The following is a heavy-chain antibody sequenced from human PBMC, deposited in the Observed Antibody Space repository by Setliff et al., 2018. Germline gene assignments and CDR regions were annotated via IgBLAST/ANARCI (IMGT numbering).Heavy chain of an antibody. J-gene: IGHJ4*02. D-gene: IGHD2-2*01. V-gene: IGHV4-59*01. Sequence: SETLSLTCAVYGGSFSGYYWSWIRQPPGKGLEWIGSIYYSGSTNYNPSLRSRVTMLVDTSINQFSLKLSSVTAADTAVYYCARAYCSSTICYERLDYWGQGTLVTVSS. CDR1: GGSFSGYY. CDR2: IYYSGST. CDR3: ARAYCSSTICYERLDY.